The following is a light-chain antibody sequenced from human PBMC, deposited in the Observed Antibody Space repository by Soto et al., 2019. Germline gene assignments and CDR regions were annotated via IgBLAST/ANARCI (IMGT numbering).Light chain of an antibody. CDR1: QSISSW. CDR3: QQYNSYSPGYT. V-gene: IGKV1-5*03. Sequence: DIQMTQSPSTLSASVGDRVTITCLASQSISSWLAWYQQKPGKAPKLLIYKASSLESGVPSRFSGSGSGTEFTLTISSLQPDDFATYYCQQYNSYSPGYTFGQGPKLEIK. CDR2: KAS. J-gene: IGKJ2*01.